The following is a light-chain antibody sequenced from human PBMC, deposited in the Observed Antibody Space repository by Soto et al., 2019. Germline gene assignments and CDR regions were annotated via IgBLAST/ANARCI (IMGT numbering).Light chain of an antibody. J-gene: IGKJ3*01. CDR3: PQYNSYAGT. Sequence: LVQSPSTLYAYVGDIVTITCRASQSVSSWLAWYPLTLGKAPKXXIYKASSLESGVPSRFLCSGAVSVCTRAIIRLKPGDVQTCCSPQYNSYAGTFGPGTKVDIK. CDR2: KAS. V-gene: IGKV1-5*03. CDR1: QSVSSW.